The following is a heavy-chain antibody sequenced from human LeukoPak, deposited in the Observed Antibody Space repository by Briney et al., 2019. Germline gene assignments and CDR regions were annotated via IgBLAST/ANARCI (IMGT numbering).Heavy chain of an antibody. CDR1: GFTFSSYS. D-gene: IGHD6-13*01. Sequence: GGSLRLSCAASGFTFSSYSMNWVRQAPGKGLEWVSSISSSSSYIYYADSVKGRFTISRDNAKNSLYLQMNSLRAEDTAVYYCARDLGSSSWLNWFDPWGQGTLVTVSS. V-gene: IGHV3-21*04. J-gene: IGHJ5*02. CDR2: ISSSSSYI. CDR3: ARDLGSSSWLNWFDP.